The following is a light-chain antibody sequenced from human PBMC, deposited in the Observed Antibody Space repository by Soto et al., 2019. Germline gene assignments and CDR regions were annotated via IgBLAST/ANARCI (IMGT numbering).Light chain of an antibody. J-gene: IGLJ3*02. V-gene: IGLV8-61*01. CDR2: NTD. CDR3: VLYVGSGIWV. Sequence: QAVVTQEPSLSVSPGGTVTLTCGLSSGSVSTSYYPSWYQQTPGQAPRTLIYNTDTRSSGVPDRFSGSILGNKAALTITGAQADDESDFYCVLYVGSGIWVFGGGTQLTVL. CDR1: SGSVSTSYY.